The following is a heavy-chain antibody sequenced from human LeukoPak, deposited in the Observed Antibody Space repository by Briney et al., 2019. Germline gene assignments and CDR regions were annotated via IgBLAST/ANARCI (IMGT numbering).Heavy chain of an antibody. CDR1: GRSISNYY. J-gene: IGHJ4*02. CDR3: ARFGSDTYGYKYYCDY. Sequence: SETLSLTCTVSGRSISNYYWSWIPQPPGKGLQWIGYISHSGSTNYNSSLKSRVTISVDTSKNQFSLKLRSVTAADTAVYYCARFGSDTYGYKYYCDYWGQGALVTVSS. V-gene: IGHV4-59*08. D-gene: IGHD3-16*01. CDR2: ISHSGST.